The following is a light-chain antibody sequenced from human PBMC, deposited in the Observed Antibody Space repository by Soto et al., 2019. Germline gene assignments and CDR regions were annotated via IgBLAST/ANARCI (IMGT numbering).Light chain of an antibody. J-gene: IGLJ2*01. CDR1: SSDVGGYNY. Sequence: QSVLTQSASVSGSPGQSITISCTGTSSDVGGYNYVSWYQQHPGKAPKLMIYDVSNRPSGVSNRFSGSKSGNTASLTISALQAEDEADYYCSSYTSSSTVVFGGGTKLTVL. V-gene: IGLV2-14*01. CDR3: SSYTSSSTVV. CDR2: DVS.